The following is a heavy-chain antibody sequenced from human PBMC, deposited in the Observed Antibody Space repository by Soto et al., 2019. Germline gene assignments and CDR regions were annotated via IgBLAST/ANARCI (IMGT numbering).Heavy chain of an antibody. D-gene: IGHD1-26*01. J-gene: IGHJ4*02. V-gene: IGHV3-74*01. CDR1: GFTFNTHW. CDR3: ARGGAMGVDY. Sequence: GGSLRLSCTASGFTFNTHWMHWVRQAPGKGLVWVSRIYSDGITTNYADSVKGRLTVSRDNAKNTVYLHVNTLRDEDTAVYYCARGGAMGVDYWGQGTLVTVSS. CDR2: IYSDGITT.